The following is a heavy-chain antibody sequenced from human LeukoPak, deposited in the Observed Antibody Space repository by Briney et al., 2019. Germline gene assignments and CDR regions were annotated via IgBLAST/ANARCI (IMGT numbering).Heavy chain of an antibody. J-gene: IGHJ4*02. D-gene: IGHD3-3*01. CDR1: GFTFDDYG. V-gene: IGHV3-20*04. Sequence: PGGSLRLSCAASGFTFDDYGMSWVRQAPGKGLEWVSGINWNGGRTGYADSVKGRFTISRDNAKNSLYLQMNSLRAEDTALYYCARGGITIFGVVIPNFDYWGQGTLVTVSS. CDR3: ARGGITIFGVVIPNFDY. CDR2: INWNGGRT.